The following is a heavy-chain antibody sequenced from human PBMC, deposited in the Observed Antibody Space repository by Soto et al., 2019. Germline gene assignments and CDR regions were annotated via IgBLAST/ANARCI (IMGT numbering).Heavy chain of an antibody. J-gene: IGHJ3*02. D-gene: IGHD3-3*01. CDR2: MNPNSGNT. CDR3: ASPARNYDFWSGYSFDI. CDR1: GYIFTGYY. Sequence: ASVKVSCKASGYIFTGYYMHWVRQAPGQGLEWMGWMNPNSGNTGYAQKFQGRVTMTRNTSISTAYMELSSLRSEDTAVYYCASPARNYDFWSGYSFDIWGQGTMVTVSS. V-gene: IGHV1-8*02.